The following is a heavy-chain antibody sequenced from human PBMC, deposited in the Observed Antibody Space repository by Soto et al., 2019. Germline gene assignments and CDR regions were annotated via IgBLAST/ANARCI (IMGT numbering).Heavy chain of an antibody. CDR1: GFTFSTYA. Sequence: GGSLRLSCVASGFTFSTYAMSWVRQAPGKGLEWVSAITASGGTTYYVDSVKGRFTISRDNFKNTLYLEMNSLRAEDTAVYYCAKNRDTGVAGTSCWFDPWGQGTLVTVS. V-gene: IGHV3-23*01. CDR3: AKNRDTGVAGTSCWFDP. D-gene: IGHD6-19*01. J-gene: IGHJ5*02. CDR2: ITASGGTT.